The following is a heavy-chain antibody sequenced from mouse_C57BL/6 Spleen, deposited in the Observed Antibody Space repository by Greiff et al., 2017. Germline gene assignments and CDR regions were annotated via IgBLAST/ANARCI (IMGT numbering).Heavy chain of an antibody. CDR3: ARDGPFAY. Sequence: VQLQQSGPELVKPGASVKISCKASGYTFTDYYMNWGKQSHGKSLEWIGDINPNNGGTSYNQKFKGKATLTVDKSSSTAYMELRSLTSDDSAVYYWARDGPFAYWGQGTLVTVSA. V-gene: IGHV1-26*01. CDR1: GYTFTDYY. CDR2: INPNNGGT. J-gene: IGHJ3*01. D-gene: IGHD1-1*01.